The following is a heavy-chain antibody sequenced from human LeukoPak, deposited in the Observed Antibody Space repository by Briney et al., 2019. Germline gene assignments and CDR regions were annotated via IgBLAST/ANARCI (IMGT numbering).Heavy chain of an antibody. CDR2: ISGSGGST. Sequence: GGSLRLSCAASGFTFSSYAMSWVRQAPGKGLEWVSAISGSGGSTYYADSVKGRFTISRDNSKSTLYLQMNSLRAEDTAVYYCAKSFSIVVVPAAIDYWGQGTLVTVSS. CDR3: AKSFSIVVVPAAIDY. CDR1: GFTFSSYA. V-gene: IGHV3-23*01. J-gene: IGHJ4*02. D-gene: IGHD2-2*01.